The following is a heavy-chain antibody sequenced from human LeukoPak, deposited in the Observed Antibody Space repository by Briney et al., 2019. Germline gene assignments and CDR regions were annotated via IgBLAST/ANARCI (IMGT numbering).Heavy chain of an antibody. CDR1: GYSFTAFY. V-gene: IGHV1-2*02. D-gene: IGHD4-11*01. J-gene: IGHJ2*01. CDR2: IHPRRGDT. CDR3: ARNDYSNYVGYWYLDL. Sequence: ASVKVSCKTSGYSFTAFYIHWVRQAPGQGLEWMGWIHPRRGDTNYAQKFQGRVTMTRDTSISTAYMELSRLRSDDTAVYYCARNDYSNYVGYWYLDLWGRGTLVTVSS.